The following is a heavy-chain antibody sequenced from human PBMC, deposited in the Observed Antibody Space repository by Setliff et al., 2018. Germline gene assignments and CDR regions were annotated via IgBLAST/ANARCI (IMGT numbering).Heavy chain of an antibody. V-gene: IGHV1-69*05. CDR1: GATFSSYG. Sequence: SVKVSCKASGATFSSYGISWVRQAPGQGLEWMAGTIPIFGTTEYAQKFQGRLTIITDESTNTAFMQLSSLRSDDTAVYYCARESSGVSARYLALDRLDPWGPGTLVTVSS. J-gene: IGHJ5*02. CDR3: ARESSGVSARYLALDRLDP. CDR2: TIPIFGTT. D-gene: IGHD2-8*01.